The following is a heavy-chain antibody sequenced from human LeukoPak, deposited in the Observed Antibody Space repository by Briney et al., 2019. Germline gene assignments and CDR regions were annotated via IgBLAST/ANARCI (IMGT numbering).Heavy chain of an antibody. CDR2: INSDGSST. CDR3: ARACHYDSSGSDY. D-gene: IGHD3-22*01. J-gene: IGHJ4*02. V-gene: IGHV3-74*01. Sequence: GGSLRLSCAASGFTFSSYWMHWVRQAPGKGLVWVSRINSDGSSTSYADSVKGRFTSSRDNAKNTLYLQMNSLRAEDTAVYYCARACHYDSSGSDYWGQGTLVTVSS. CDR1: GFTFSSYW.